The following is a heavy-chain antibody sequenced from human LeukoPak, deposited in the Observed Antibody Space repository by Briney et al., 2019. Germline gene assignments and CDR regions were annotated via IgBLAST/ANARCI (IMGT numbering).Heavy chain of an antibody. CDR3: ARQSIEVRGNFDY. CDR2: IYYTSNT. V-gene: IGHV4-39*01. J-gene: IGHJ4*02. Sequence: SETLSLTCSVSGGSISSSNYYWGWIRQTPGKGLECIGTIYYTSNTQYNPSLKSRVTISVDTSKNQVYLNLTSVTAADTAVYYCARQSIEVRGNFDYWGQGTLVTVSP. D-gene: IGHD6-6*01. CDR1: GGSISSSNYY.